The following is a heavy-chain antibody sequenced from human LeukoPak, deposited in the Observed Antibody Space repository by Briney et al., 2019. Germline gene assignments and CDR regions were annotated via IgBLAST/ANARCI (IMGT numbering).Heavy chain of an antibody. CDR1: GYTFTSYD. V-gene: IGHV1-8*02. D-gene: IGHD4/OR15-4a*01. CDR2: MNPNSGNT. CDR3: ARARTMVVTNVGY. Sequence: ASVKVSCKASGYTFTSYDINWVRQATGQGLEWMGWMNPNSGNTDYAQKFQGRVTMTRNTSISTAYMELSSLRSEGTAVYYCARARTMVVTNVGYWGQGTLVTVSS. J-gene: IGHJ4*02.